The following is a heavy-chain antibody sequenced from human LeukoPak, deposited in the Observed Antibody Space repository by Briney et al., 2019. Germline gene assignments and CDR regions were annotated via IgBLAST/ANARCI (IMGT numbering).Heavy chain of an antibody. D-gene: IGHD4-17*01. CDR1: GFTFSSYG. V-gene: IGHV3-30*18. J-gene: IGHJ4*02. CDR2: ISYDGSYK. CDR3: AKVGDYGDYALDY. Sequence: AGSMRLSCAASGFTFSSYGMHWVRQAPGKGLEWVAVISYDGSYKYYADSVKGRFTISRDNSKNTLYLQMYSLRAEDTAVYYCAKVGDYGDYALDYWGQGTLVTVSS.